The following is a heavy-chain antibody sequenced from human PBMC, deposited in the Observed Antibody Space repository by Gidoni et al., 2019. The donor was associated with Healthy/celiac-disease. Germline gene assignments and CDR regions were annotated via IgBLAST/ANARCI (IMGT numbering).Heavy chain of an antibody. J-gene: IGHJ4*02. Sequence: EVQLVESGGGLVKPGGSLRLSCAASGFTFSSYSMTWVRQAPGKGLEWFSSISSSSSYIYYADSVKGRFTISRDNAKNSLYLQMNSLRAEDTAVYYCARGGTRGIVVVPAALIDYWGQGTLVTVSS. D-gene: IGHD2-2*01. CDR2: ISSSSSYI. CDR3: ARGGTRGIVVVPAALIDY. V-gene: IGHV3-21*01. CDR1: GFTFSSYS.